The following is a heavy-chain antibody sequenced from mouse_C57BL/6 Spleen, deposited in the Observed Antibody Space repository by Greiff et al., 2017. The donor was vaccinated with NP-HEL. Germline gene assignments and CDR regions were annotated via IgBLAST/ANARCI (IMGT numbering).Heavy chain of an antibody. D-gene: IGHD2-4*01. Sequence: VQLQQSGPELVKPGASVKISCKASGYAFSSSWMNWVKQRPGKGLEWIGRIYPGDGDTNYNGKFKGKATLTADKSSSTAYMQLSSLTSEDSAVYCCARDDYDRYFDVWGTGTTVTVSS. CDR2: IYPGDGDT. V-gene: IGHV1-82*01. CDR3: ARDDYDRYFDV. CDR1: GYAFSSSW. J-gene: IGHJ1*03.